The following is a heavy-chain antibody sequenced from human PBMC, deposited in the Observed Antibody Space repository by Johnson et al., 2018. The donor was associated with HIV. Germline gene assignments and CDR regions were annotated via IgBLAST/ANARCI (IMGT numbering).Heavy chain of an antibody. J-gene: IGHJ3*02. D-gene: IGHD3-10*01. Sequence: QVQLVESGGGLVKPGGSLRLSCAASGFTFSDYYMSWIRQAPGKGLEWVSYISSSGNTIFYADSVKGRVTISRDNAKKSLYLQMNSLRAEDTAVYYCASGFYYGSGSYDGAFDIGDQGTMVTVSS. V-gene: IGHV3-11*04. CDR3: ASGFYYGSGSYDGAFDI. CDR2: ISSSGNTI. CDR1: GFTFSDYY.